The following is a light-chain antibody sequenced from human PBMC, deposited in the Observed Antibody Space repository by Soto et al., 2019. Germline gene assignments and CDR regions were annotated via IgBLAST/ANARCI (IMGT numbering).Light chain of an antibody. CDR2: AAS. Sequence: DIQMTQSPSSVSASVGDRVTITCRASQYISSWLAWYQQKPGKAPQLLIYAASSLQSGVPSRFSGSGSGTDLTLPVSSLQPEDFATYYCLQSNSFPHTFGQGTKLEIK. CDR3: LQSNSFPHT. V-gene: IGKV1-12*01. CDR1: QYISSW. J-gene: IGKJ2*01.